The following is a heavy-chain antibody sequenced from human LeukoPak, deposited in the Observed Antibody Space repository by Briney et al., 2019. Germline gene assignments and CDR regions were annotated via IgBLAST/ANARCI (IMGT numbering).Heavy chain of an antibody. V-gene: IGHV4-59*01. J-gene: IGHJ4*02. CDR3: ASDIAAAGVFTFDY. D-gene: IGHD6-13*01. Sequence: SETLSLTCTVSGRSISGYYWSWIRQPPGKGLEWIGYIYYSGSTNYNPSLKSRVTISVDTSKNQFSLKLSSVTAADTAVYYCASDIAAAGVFTFDYWGQGTLVTVSS. CDR1: GRSISGYY. CDR2: IYYSGST.